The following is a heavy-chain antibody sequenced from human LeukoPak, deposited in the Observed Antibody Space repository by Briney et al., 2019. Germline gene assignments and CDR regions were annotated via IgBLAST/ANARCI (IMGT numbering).Heavy chain of an antibody. J-gene: IGHJ4*02. CDR2: IYYSGST. D-gene: IGHD3-22*01. Sequence: MASETLSLTCTVSGGSISSSSYYWGWIRQPPGKGLEWIGSIYYSGSTYYNPSLKSRVTISVDTSKNQFSLKLSSVTAADTAVYYCARSGYDSSGYYFRFDNWGQGTLVTVSS. CDR1: GGSISSSSYY. CDR3: ARSGYDSSGYYFRFDN. V-gene: IGHV4-39*07.